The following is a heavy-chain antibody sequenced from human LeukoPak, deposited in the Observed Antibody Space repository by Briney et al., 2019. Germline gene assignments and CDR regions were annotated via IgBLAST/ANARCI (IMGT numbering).Heavy chain of an antibody. CDR3: ARGGLVRGTINSLIAFDI. Sequence: SETLSLTCTVSGGSISSYYWSWIRQPPGKGLEWIGYIYYSGSTNYNPSLKSRVTISVDTSKNQFSLKLSSVTAADTAVYYCARGGLVRGTINSLIAFDIWGQGTTVTVSS. J-gene: IGHJ3*02. D-gene: IGHD3-10*01. V-gene: IGHV4-59*01. CDR1: GGSISSYY. CDR2: IYYSGST.